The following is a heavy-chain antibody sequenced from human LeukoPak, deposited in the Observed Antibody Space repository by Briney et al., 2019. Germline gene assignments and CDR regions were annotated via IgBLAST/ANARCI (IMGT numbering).Heavy chain of an antibody. CDR3: ARIYDYVWESYRYYFDY. CDR1: GYTFTSYG. CDR2: ISAYNGNT. J-gene: IGHJ4*02. Sequence: ASVKVSCKASGYTFTSYGISWVRQAPGQGLEWMGWISAYNGNTNYAQKLQGRVTMTTDTSTSTAYMELRSLRSDDTAVYYCARIYDYVWESYRYYFDYWGQGTLVTVSS. D-gene: IGHD3-16*02. V-gene: IGHV1-18*01.